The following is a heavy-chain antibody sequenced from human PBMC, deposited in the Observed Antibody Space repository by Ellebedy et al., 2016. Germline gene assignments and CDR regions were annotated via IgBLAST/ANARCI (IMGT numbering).Heavy chain of an antibody. CDR3: ARVNNWNRYYFDY. Sequence: SETLSLTCTVSGGSISRYYWSWIRQPPGKGLEWIGYIYYSGSTNYNPSLKSRLTISVDTSKNQFSLKLSSVTAADTAVYYCARVNNWNRYYFDYWGQGTLVTVSS. CDR2: IYYSGST. D-gene: IGHD1-20*01. J-gene: IGHJ4*02. V-gene: IGHV4-59*01. CDR1: GGSISRYY.